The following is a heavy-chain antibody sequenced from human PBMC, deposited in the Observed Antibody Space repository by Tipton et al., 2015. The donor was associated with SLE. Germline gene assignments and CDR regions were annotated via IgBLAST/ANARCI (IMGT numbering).Heavy chain of an antibody. J-gene: IGHJ4*02. CDR3: ARENWFIDY. CDR1: GFSFRSYA. D-gene: IGHD3-9*01. CDR2: INHGGNEK. V-gene: IGHV3-7*01. Sequence: SLRLSCIGSGFSFRSYAMTWVRQAPGKGLEWVANINHGGNEKNYADSVRGRFTFTRDNAKNSLDLQMNSLRVEDTAVYYCARENWFIDYWGQGTLVTVSS.